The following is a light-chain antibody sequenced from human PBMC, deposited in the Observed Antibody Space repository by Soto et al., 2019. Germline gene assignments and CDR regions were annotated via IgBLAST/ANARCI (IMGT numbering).Light chain of an antibody. V-gene: IGKV3-11*01. J-gene: IGKJ4*01. CDR1: QSVGTS. Sequence: EIVLTQSPDTLSLSPGERATLSCRASQSVGTSLAWYQQKPGQAPSLLISDVSNRATGIPARFSGSGSRTDFTLTISSLEPEDFAVYYCHQHSNWLLTFGGGSKVEIK. CDR3: HQHSNWLLT. CDR2: DVS.